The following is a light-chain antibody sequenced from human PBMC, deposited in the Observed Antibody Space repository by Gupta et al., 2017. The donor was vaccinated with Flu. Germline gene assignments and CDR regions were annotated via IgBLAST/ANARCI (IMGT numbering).Light chain of an antibody. CDR3: QVCDNEHWV. J-gene: IGLJ3*02. CDR2: DDR. Sequence: SYLLPHPPPASVAPRPVGIISCGGTHIGSKSVHWYQRKPGQAPVVVVHDDRNRAAGIPARFFGANFENTATLTIDRVEAGDEADDYWQVCDNEHWVFGGGTKLTVL. CDR1: HIGSKS. V-gene: IGLV3-21*02.